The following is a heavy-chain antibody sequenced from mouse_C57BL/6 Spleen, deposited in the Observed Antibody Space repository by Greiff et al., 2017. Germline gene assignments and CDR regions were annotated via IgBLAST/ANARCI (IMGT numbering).Heavy chain of an antibody. CDR1: GFSLSTSGMG. J-gene: IGHJ3*01. Sequence: QVTLKASGPGILQSSQTLSLTCSFSGFSLSTSGMGVSWIRQPSGKGLEWLAHIYWDDDKRYNPSLKSRLTISKDTSRNQVFLKITSVDTADTATYYCARIGSSHAWFAYWGQGTLVTVSA. CDR2: IYWDDDK. V-gene: IGHV8-12*01. CDR3: ARIGSSHAWFAY. D-gene: IGHD1-1*01.